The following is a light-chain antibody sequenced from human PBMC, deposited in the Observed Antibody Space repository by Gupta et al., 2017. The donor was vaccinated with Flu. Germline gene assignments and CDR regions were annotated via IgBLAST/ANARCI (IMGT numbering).Light chain of an antibody. CDR1: RSNLADNY. J-gene: IGLJ2*01. CDR2: RND. CDR3: AAWDDTLSGPG. Sequence: SRSNLADNYVYWYQQLPGTTPKLLIYRNDQRPSGVPDRFSASKSGTSASLAISNLRSEDEGDYYCAAWDDTLSGPGFGGGTKLTVL. V-gene: IGLV1-47*01.